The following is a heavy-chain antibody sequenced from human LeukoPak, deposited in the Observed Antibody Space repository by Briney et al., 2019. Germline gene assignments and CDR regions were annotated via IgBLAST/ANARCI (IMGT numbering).Heavy chain of an antibody. J-gene: IGHJ4*02. D-gene: IGHD5-18*01. V-gene: IGHV3-21*01. CDR3: ARDESYSYGHDY. Sequence: GGSLRLSCAASGFTFSSYSMNWVRQVPGKGLEWVSSISSSSSYIYYADSVKGRFTISRDNAKNSLYLQMNSLRAEDTAVYYCARDESYSYGHDYWGQGTLVTVSS. CDR1: GFTFSSYS. CDR2: ISSSSSYI.